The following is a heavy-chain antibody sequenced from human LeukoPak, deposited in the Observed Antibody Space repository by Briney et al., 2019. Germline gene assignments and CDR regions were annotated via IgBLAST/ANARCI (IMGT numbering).Heavy chain of an antibody. J-gene: IGHJ6*03. Sequence: ASVKISCKASGYTFTSYDINWVRQATGQGLEWMGWMNPNSGNTGYAQKFQGRVTMTRNTSISTAYMELSSLRSEDTAVYYCARGPYYYYYMDVWGKGTTVTVSS. CDR2: MNPNSGNT. CDR3: ARGPYYYYYMDV. CDR1: GYTFTSYD. V-gene: IGHV1-8*01.